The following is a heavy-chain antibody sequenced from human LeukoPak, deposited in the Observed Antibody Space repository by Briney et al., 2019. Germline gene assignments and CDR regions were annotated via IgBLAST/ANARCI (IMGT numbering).Heavy chain of an antibody. D-gene: IGHD6-19*01. CDR2: ISAYNGNT. CDR3: ARVPPGSGWFYYYYYGMDV. CDR1: GYTFTSYG. Sequence: ASVKVSCKASGYTFTSYGISWVRQAPGQGLEWMGWISAYNGNTNYAQKLQGRVTMTTDTSTSTAYLELRSLRSDDTAVYYCARVPPGSGWFYYYYYGMDVWGQGTTVTVSS. J-gene: IGHJ6*02. V-gene: IGHV1-18*01.